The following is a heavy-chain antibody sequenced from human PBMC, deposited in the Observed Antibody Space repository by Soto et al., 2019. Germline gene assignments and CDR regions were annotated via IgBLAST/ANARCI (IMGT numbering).Heavy chain of an antibody. V-gene: IGHV3-53*01. J-gene: IGHJ6*01. Sequence: WGTLSLSCAASGFTVSSNYMSWVRQAPGKGLEWVSVIYSGGSTYYADSVRGRFTISRDNSKNTLYLQMKSLRAEDTAVYYCARNPPAKRDGIDVRRQGTTGSVSS. CDR2: IYSGGST. CDR3: ARNPPAKRDGIDV. CDR1: GFTVSSNY.